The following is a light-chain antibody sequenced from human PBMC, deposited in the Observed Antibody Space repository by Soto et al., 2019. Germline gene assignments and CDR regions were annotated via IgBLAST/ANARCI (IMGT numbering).Light chain of an antibody. CDR3: SSFTSSNTLEV. J-gene: IGLJ2*01. CDR2: EVT. V-gene: IGLV2-14*01. CDR1: SSDVGDSKY. Sequence: QSALTQPASVSGSPGQSITISCTDTSSDVGDSKYVSWYQQHPGKAPKLIIYEVTNRPSGVSTRFSGSKSGNTASLTISGLQAEDEADYYCSSFTSSNTLEVFGGGTKVTVL.